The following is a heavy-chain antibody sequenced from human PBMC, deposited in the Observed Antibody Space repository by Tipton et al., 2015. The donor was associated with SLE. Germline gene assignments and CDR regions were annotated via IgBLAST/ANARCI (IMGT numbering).Heavy chain of an antibody. J-gene: IGHJ4*02. Sequence: SLRLSCEASGFTFTYYGMHWARQAPGKGLEWVAGIWYDGSNEKYADSVKGRVIISRDNAENTLYLQRNSLRDDDTAVYYCARGKFTYDSTGLFDNWGQGTQVTVSS. V-gene: IGHV3-33*01. CDR3: ARGKFTYDSTGLFDN. D-gene: IGHD3-22*01. CDR1: GFTFTYYG. CDR2: IWYDGSNE.